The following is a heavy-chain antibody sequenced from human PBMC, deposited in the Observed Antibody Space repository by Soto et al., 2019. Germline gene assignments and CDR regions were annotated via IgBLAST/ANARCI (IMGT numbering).Heavy chain of an antibody. D-gene: IGHD1-26*01. V-gene: IGHV4-31*03. CDR1: GGSISSGGYY. J-gene: IGHJ4*02. Sequence: PSETLSLTCTVSGGSISSGGYYWSWIRQHPGKGLEWIGYIYYSGSTYYNPSLKSRVTISVDTSKNQFSLKLSSVTAADTAVYYCASQESGSYRAPYFDYSGQGTLVTVSS. CDR2: IYYSGST. CDR3: ASQESGSYRAPYFDY.